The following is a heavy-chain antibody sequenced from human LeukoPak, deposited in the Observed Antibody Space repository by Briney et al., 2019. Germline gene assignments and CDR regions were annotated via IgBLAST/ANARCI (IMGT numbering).Heavy chain of an antibody. J-gene: IGHJ4*02. CDR2: IYCGDSDT. CDR3: ARHTRFSSSSRVFDY. Sequence: GESLKISCKGSGYSFTNYWIAWVRQRPGKGLEWMGIIYCGDSDTRYSPSFQGQVTISVDKSISTAYLQWSTLEASDTAMYYCARHTRFSSSSRVFDYWGQGTLVTVSS. V-gene: IGHV5-51*01. D-gene: IGHD6-6*01. CDR1: GYSFTNYW.